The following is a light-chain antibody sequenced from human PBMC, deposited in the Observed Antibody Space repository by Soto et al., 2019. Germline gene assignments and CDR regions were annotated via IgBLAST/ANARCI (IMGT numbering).Light chain of an antibody. Sequence: DIQMTQSPSSLSASVGDRVTITCQASHDISNYLNWYQQKPGKAPKLLIYAASTLHSGVPSSFSGSGSGTDFSLTISSLQPEDAATYYCQSLNRFPHSFGGGTKVDI. J-gene: IGKJ4*01. V-gene: IGKV1-9*01. CDR1: HDISNY. CDR3: QSLNRFPHS. CDR2: AAS.